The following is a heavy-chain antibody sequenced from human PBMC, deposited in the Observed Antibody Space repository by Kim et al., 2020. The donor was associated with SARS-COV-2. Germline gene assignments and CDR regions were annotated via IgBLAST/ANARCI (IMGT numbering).Heavy chain of an antibody. V-gene: IGHV4-39*01. Sequence: SETLSLTCTVSGGSISSSSYYWGWIRQPPGKGLEWIGNIYYSGSTYYNPSLKIRVTISVDTSKNQFSLRLSSVTAADTAVYYCASLGDLLWFGELTGYWGQGTLVTVSS. D-gene: IGHD3-10*01. CDR2: IYYSGST. CDR3: ASLGDLLWFGELTGY. CDR1: GGSISSSSYY. J-gene: IGHJ4*02.